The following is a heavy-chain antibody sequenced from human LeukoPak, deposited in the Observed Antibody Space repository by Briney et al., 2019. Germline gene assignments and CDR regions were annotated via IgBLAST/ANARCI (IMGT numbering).Heavy chain of an antibody. D-gene: IGHD3-22*01. CDR2: IYHSGST. V-gene: IGHV4-4*02. CDR1: GGSISSSNW. J-gene: IGHJ4*02. CDR3: ARHVHVSMIVVILSDYFDY. Sequence: PSETLSLTCAVSGGSISSSNWWSWVRQPPGKGLEWIGEIYHSGSTNYNPSLKSRVTISIDTFQSQFSLKLTSVTAADTAVYYCARHVHVSMIVVILSDYFDYWGRGNLVSVSS.